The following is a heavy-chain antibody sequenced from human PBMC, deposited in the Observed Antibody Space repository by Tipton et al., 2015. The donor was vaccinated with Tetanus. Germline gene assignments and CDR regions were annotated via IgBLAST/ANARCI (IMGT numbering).Heavy chain of an antibody. J-gene: IGHJ6*02. V-gene: IGHV1-2*02. CDR2: INPNSGGT. CDR3: ARDPPNWNRIVAYYYYGMDV. D-gene: IGHD1-1*01. Sequence: QSGAEVKKPGASVKVSCKASGYTFTGYYMHWVRQAPGQGLEWMGWINPNSGGTNYAQKFQGRVTMTRDTSISTAYMELSRLRSDDTAVYYCARDPPNWNRIVAYYYYGMDVWGQGTTVTVSS. CDR1: GYTFTGYY.